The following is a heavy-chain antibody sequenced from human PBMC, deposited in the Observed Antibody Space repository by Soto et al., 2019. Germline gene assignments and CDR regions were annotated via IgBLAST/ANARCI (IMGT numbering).Heavy chain of an antibody. Sequence: EVQLVESGGGLVQLGGSLKLSCAASGFTFSGSAMHWVRQASGKGLEWVGRIRSKANSYATAYAASVKGRFTISRDDSKNTAYLQMNSLKTEDTAVYYCTRYSGYDGYYYYYMDVWGKGTTVTVSS. CDR1: GFTFSGSA. D-gene: IGHD5-12*01. J-gene: IGHJ6*03. CDR2: IRSKANSYAT. CDR3: TRYSGYDGYYYYYMDV. V-gene: IGHV3-73*01.